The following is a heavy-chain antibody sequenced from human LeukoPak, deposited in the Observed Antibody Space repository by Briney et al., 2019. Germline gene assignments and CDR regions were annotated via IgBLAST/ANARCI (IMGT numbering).Heavy chain of an antibody. CDR1: GYTFTSYY. CDR2: INPSGGST. D-gene: IGHD4-17*01. CDR3: ARVLYGDYNWFDP. Sequence: ASVKVSCKASGYTFTSYYMHWVRQAPGQGLEWMGIINPSGGSTSYAQKFQGRVTMTTDTSTSTAYMELRSLRSDDTAVYYCARVLYGDYNWFDPWGQGTLVTVSS. J-gene: IGHJ5*02. V-gene: IGHV1-46*01.